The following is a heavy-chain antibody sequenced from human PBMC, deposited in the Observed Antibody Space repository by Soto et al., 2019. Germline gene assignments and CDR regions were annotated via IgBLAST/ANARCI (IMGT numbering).Heavy chain of an antibody. J-gene: IGHJ3*02. D-gene: IGHD3-22*01. CDR2: IRSKANSYAT. CDR1: GFTFSGSA. Sequence: HPGGSLRLSCAASGFTFSGSAMHWVRQASGKGLEWVGRIRSKANSYATAYAASVKGRFTISRDDSKNTAYLQMNSLKTEDTAVYYCTRQYYYDSSGYYDAFDIWGQGTMVTVSS. V-gene: IGHV3-73*01. CDR3: TRQYYYDSSGYYDAFDI.